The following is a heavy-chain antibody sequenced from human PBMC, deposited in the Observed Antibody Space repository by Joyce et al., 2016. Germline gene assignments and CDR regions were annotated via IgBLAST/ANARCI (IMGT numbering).Heavy chain of an antibody. CDR3: ARVYDFWSDYASLGY. CDR1: GFTFSRYS. CDR2: SSSSGSFK. D-gene: IGHD3-3*01. Sequence: EVHLAESGGGLVKPGGSLRLSCAASGFTFSRYSMNWVRQAPGKGLEWVSSSSSSGSFKFYADSLKGRFTVSRDNSKKSLYLQMNNLRAEDTAVYYCARVYDFWSDYASLGYWGQGTLVTVSS. V-gene: IGHV3-21*01. J-gene: IGHJ4*02.